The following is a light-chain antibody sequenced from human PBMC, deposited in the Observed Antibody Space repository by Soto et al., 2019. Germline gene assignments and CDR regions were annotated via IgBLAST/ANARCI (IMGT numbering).Light chain of an antibody. CDR3: CSYAGSSTYF. Sequence: QSVLTQPASVSGSPGQSITISCTGTSSDVGSYNLVSWYQQHPGKAPKLMIYEGSKRPSGVSNRFSGSKSGSTASLTISVLLAEDEADYYCCSYAGSSTYFFGTGTKVTVL. V-gene: IGLV2-23*01. CDR1: SSDVGSYNL. J-gene: IGLJ1*01. CDR2: EGS.